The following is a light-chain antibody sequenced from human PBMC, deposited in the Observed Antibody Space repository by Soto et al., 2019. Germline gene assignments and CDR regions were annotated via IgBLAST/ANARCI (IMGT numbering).Light chain of an antibody. V-gene: IGKV3-20*01. Sequence: EIVLTQSPGTLSLSPGERATLSCRARQSVSSSYLAWYQHKPGQAPRLLIYGASSSATGIPDRFSGSGSGTDFTLTISRLEPEDFAVYSCQQYGSSPPYTFGQGTKLEIK. CDR3: QQYGSSPPYT. J-gene: IGKJ2*01. CDR2: GAS. CDR1: QSVSSSY.